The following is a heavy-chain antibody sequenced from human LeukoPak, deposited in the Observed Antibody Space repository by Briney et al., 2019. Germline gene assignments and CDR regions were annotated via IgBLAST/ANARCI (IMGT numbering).Heavy chain of an antibody. Sequence: PGGSLRLSCAASGFTFSSYWMSWVRQAPGKGLEWVANIKQDGSEKYYVDSVKGRFTISRDNAKNSLYLQMNSLRAEDTAVYYCARDMGRFQYGGNSLYYYYYGMDVWGQGTTVTVSS. CDR1: GFTFSSYW. D-gene: IGHD2-21*02. CDR2: IKQDGSEK. V-gene: IGHV3-7*01. J-gene: IGHJ6*02. CDR3: ARDMGRFQYGGNSLYYYYYGMDV.